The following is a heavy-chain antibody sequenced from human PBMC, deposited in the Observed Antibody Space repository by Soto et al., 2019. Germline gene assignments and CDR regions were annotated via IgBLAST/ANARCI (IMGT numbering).Heavy chain of an antibody. CDR2: INHSGST. CDR3: ARTRRYYYGMDV. V-gene: IGHV4-34*01. Sequence: KASETLSLTCAVYGGSFSGYYWSWIRQPPGKGLEWIGEINHSGSTNYNPSLKSRVTISVDTSKNQFSLKLSSVTAADTAVYYCARTRRYYYGMDVWGQGTTVTVSS. CDR1: GGSFSGYY. J-gene: IGHJ6*02.